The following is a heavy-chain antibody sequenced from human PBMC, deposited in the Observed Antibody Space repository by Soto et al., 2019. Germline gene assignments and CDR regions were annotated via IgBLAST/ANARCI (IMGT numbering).Heavy chain of an antibody. CDR2: IFYSGTT. J-gene: IGHJ6*02. D-gene: IGHD3-10*01. V-gene: IGHV4-30-4*01. CDR3: ARGLNDYGSGSYYYYYGLDV. CDR1: GGSISSGAYY. Sequence: QVQLQESGPGLVKPSQTLSLTCTVSGGSISSGAYYWSWIRQPPGKGLEWIGYIFYSGTTYHNPSLKRRVTISIDTSKNQFSLKLSSVTAADAAVYYCARGLNDYGSGSYYYYYGLDVWGQGSTVTVSS.